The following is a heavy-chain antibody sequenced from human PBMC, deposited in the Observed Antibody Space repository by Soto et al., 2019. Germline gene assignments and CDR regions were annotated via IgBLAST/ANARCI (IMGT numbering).Heavy chain of an antibody. V-gene: IGHV1-2*04. CDR3: ARIDDYGDPHFDY. J-gene: IGHJ4*02. D-gene: IGHD4-17*01. CDR2: INPNSGGT. Sequence: GASVKVSCKASGYTFTGYYMHWVRQAPGQGLEWMGWINPNSGGTNYAQKFQGWVTMTRDTSTSTAYMELRSLRSDDTAVYYCARIDDYGDPHFDYWGQGTLVTVSS. CDR1: GYTFTGYY.